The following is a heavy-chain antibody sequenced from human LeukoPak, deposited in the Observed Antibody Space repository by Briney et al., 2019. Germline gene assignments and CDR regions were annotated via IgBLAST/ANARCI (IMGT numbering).Heavy chain of an antibody. J-gene: IGHJ5*01. D-gene: IGHD3-3*02. CDR3: VAVSTISRYGWFDS. V-gene: IGHV3-7*01. CDR1: GFTFSSYW. Sequence: GGSLRLSCEASGFTFSSYWMSWVRQAPGKGLEWVANIKQDESEKYYVDSVKGRFTISRDNAKNSLYLQMNSLRADDTAVYYCVAVSTISRYGWFDSWGQGTLVSVSS. CDR2: IKQDESEK.